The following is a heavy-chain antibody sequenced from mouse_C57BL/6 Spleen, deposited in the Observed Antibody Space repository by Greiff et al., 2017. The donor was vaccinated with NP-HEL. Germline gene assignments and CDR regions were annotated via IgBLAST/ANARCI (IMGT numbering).Heavy chain of an antibody. CDR2: IWWDDDK. Sequence: QVTLKESGPGILQPSQTLSLTCSFSGFSLSTFGMGVGWIRQPSGKGLEWLAHIWWDDDKYYNPALKSRLTISKDTSKNQVFLKIANVDTADTATYYCARILAHYYGSGYAMDYWGQGTSVTVSS. J-gene: IGHJ4*01. CDR1: GFSLSTFGMG. CDR3: ARILAHYYGSGYAMDY. V-gene: IGHV8-8*01. D-gene: IGHD1-1*01.